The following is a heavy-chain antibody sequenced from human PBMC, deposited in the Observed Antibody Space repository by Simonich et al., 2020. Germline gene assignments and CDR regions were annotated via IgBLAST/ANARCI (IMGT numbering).Heavy chain of an antibody. Sequence: EVQLVESGGGLVQPGRSLRLSCAASGFTFDDYAMHWVRQAPGRGLEVVAGYSCNSGSIGYADSGKGRFTISRDNAKNSLYLQMNSLRAEDTALYYCAKDMGYCSGGSCYYFDYWGQGTLVTVSS. CDR1: GFTFDDYA. D-gene: IGHD2-15*01. J-gene: IGHJ4*02. V-gene: IGHV3-9*01. CDR2: YSCNSGSI. CDR3: AKDMGYCSGGSCYYFDY.